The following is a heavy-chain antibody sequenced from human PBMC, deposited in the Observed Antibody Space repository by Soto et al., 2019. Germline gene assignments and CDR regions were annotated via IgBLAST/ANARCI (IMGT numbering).Heavy chain of an antibody. CDR2: INPIDSIT. D-gene: IGHD6-13*01. V-gene: IGHV1-46*01. Sequence: ASVKVFCKASGYTFTSYYMHWVRQAPGQGLEWMGVINPIDSITNYAQKFQGRVTMTRDTSTRTVFMELSSLGPADTAVYYCARGSTGNSSLKQQLVLEYFDYWGQGTLVTVSS. J-gene: IGHJ4*02. CDR1: GYTFTSYY. CDR3: ARGSTGNSSLKQQLVLEYFDY.